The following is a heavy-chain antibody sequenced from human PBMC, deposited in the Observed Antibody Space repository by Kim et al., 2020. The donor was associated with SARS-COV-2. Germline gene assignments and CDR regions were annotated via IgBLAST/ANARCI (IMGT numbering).Heavy chain of an antibody. CDR3: AKVAAGPHYYYYYYMDV. V-gene: IGHV3-9*01. Sequence: VKGRFTISRDNAKNSLYLQMNSLRAEDTALYYCAKVAAGPHYYYYYYMDVWGKGTTVTVSS. J-gene: IGHJ6*03. D-gene: IGHD6-13*01.